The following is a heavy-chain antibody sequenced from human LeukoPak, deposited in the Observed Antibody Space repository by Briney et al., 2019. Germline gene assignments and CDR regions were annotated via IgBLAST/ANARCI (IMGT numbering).Heavy chain of an antibody. D-gene: IGHD6-6*01. CDR2: ISSNGGST. Sequence: GGSLRLSCAASGFTFSSYAMHWVRQAPGKGLEYVSAISSNGGSTYYANSVKGRFTISRDNSKNTLYLQMNSLRAEDTAVYYCAKDRWYSSSAGGAFDIWGQGTMVTVSS. CDR3: AKDRWYSSSAGGAFDI. J-gene: IGHJ3*02. V-gene: IGHV3-64*01. CDR1: GFTFSSYA.